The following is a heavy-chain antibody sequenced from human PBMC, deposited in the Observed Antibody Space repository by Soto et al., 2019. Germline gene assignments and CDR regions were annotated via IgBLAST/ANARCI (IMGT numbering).Heavy chain of an antibody. J-gene: IGHJ4*02. CDR3: ARDTREDSSSWRFAH. D-gene: IGHD6-13*01. CDR1: GGTFSSYA. V-gene: IGHV1-69*13. Sequence: GASVKVSCKASGGTFSSYAISWVLQAPGQGLDWMGGIIPIFGTANYAQKFQGRVTITADESTSTAYMELSSLRSEDTAVYYCARDTREDSSSWRFAHWGQGTLVTVSS. CDR2: IIPIFGTA.